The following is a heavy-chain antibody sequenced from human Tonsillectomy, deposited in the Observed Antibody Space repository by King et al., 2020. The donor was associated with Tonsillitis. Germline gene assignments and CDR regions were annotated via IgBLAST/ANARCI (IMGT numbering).Heavy chain of an antibody. Sequence: VKLVEFGGGLIQPGGSLRLSCAASGFSVSSDYMIWVRQAPGKGLEWVSVIYSDGNRYYADSVQGRFTISRDNSKNTLYLQMNSLRVEDTAVYYCARGYGSTDWGQGTLATVSS. CDR3: ARGYGSTD. CDR1: GFSVSSDY. D-gene: IGHD3-10*01. V-gene: IGHV3-53*01. J-gene: IGHJ4*02. CDR2: IYSDGNR.